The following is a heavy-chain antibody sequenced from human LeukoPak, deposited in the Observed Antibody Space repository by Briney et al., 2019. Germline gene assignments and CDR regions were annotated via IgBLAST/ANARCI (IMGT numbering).Heavy chain of an antibody. CDR2: IYPGDSDT. CDR3: AGQDYYGSGSYYNVDAFDI. D-gene: IGHD3-10*01. CDR1: GYSFTSYW. J-gene: IGHJ3*02. V-gene: IGHV5-51*01. Sequence: GESLKISCKGSGYSFTSYWVGWVRQMPGKGLGWMGIIYPGDSDTRYSPSFQGQVTISADKSISTAYLQWSSLKASDTAMYYCAGQDYYGSGSYYNVDAFDIWGQGTMVTVSS.